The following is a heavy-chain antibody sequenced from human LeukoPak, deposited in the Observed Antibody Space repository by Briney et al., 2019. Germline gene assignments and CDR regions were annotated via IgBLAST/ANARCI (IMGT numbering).Heavy chain of an antibody. Sequence: ASVKVSCKASGYTFTSYYMHWVRQAPGQGLVWMGIINPSGGSTSYAQKFQGRGTMTSETSTSTVYMELSSRRCEDQAVDYCTRDLGYEGNDYWGQGTLVTVSS. CDR2: INPSGGST. CDR1: GYTFTSYY. V-gene: IGHV1-46*01. D-gene: IGHD5-18*01. J-gene: IGHJ4*02. CDR3: TRDLGYEGNDY.